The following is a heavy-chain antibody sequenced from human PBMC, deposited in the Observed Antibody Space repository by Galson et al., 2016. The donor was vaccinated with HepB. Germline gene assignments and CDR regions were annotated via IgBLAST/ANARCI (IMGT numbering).Heavy chain of an antibody. V-gene: IGHV4-4*01. Sequence: ETLSLTCTVSGDSISSVKWWSWVRQPPGKGLEWIGDIYHSGMTNSNPSLESRLTMSVDNSKNQFSLTLTSVTAADTAVYFCARKVGDYVSVGGYYFDSWGQGTLVTVSS. J-gene: IGHJ4*02. D-gene: IGHD3-16*01. CDR1: GDSISSVKW. CDR3: ARKVGDYVSVGGYYFDS. CDR2: IYHSGMT.